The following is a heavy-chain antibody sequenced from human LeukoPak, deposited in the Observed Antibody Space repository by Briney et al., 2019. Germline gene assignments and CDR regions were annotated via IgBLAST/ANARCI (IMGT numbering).Heavy chain of an antibody. V-gene: IGHV3-23*01. J-gene: IGHJ3*02. CDR1: GFTFSSYV. CDR2: ISGSGGST. D-gene: IGHD6-19*01. CDR3: AKDGSLEVGGHDAFDI. Sequence: GGSLRLSCAASGFTFSSYVMSWVRQAPGKGLEWVSAISGSGGSTYYADSVKGRFTISRDNSKNTLYLQMNSLRAEDTAVYYCAKDGSLEVGGHDAFDIWGQGTMVTVSS.